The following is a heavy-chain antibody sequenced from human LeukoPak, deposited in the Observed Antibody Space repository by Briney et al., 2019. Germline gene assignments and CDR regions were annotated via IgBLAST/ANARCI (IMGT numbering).Heavy chain of an antibody. J-gene: IGHJ4*02. CDR2: IKQDGSEK. CDR3: AKTTGKATTRHPFDY. CDR1: GFTFSSYW. Sequence: GGSLRLSCAASGFTFSSYWMTWVRQAPGKGLEWVANIKQDGSEKYYVDSVKGRFTISRDNAKNSLYLQMNSLRAEDTAVYYCAKTTGKATTRHPFDYWGQGTLVTVSS. D-gene: IGHD4-11*01. V-gene: IGHV3-7*03.